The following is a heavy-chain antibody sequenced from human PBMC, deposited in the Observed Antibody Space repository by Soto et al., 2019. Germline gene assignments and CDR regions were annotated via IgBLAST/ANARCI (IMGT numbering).Heavy chain of an antibody. D-gene: IGHD6-13*01. J-gene: IGHJ5*02. CDR3: AKDRFSAAGTNWFDP. CDR1: GFTFSRYG. Sequence: QVQLVESGGGVVQPGRSLRISCAASGFTFSRYGMHWVRQAPGQGLEWVAVISYDGSNKYYADTVKGRFTISRDNSKNTLYMQMNSLRDEDTAVYYCAKDRFSAAGTNWFDPCGQGTLVTVSS. V-gene: IGHV3-30*18. CDR2: ISYDGSNK.